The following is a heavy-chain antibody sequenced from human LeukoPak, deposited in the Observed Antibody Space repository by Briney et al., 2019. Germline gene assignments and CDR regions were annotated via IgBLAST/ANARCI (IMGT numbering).Heavy chain of an antibody. CDR1: GFTFSSYS. Sequence: PGGSLRLSCAASGFTFSSYSMNWVRQAPGKGLECVSSISSSSSYIYYADSVKGRFTISRDNAKNSLYLQMNSLRAEDTAVYYCARAVPSTYYYDSSGYPDYWGQGTLVTVSS. CDR3: ARAVPSTYYYDSSGYPDY. V-gene: IGHV3-21*01. CDR2: ISSSSSYI. J-gene: IGHJ4*02. D-gene: IGHD3-22*01.